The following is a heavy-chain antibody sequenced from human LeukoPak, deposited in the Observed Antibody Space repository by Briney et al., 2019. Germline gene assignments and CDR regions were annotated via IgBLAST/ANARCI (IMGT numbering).Heavy chain of an antibody. CDR1: GGSISSYY. V-gene: IGHV4-59*01. CDR3: ARGSYYDFWSGYYTFDWYFDL. CDR2: IYYSGST. Sequence: SETLSLTCSVSGGSISSYYWSWIRQPPGKGLEWIGYIYYSGSTNYNPSLKSRVTISVDTSKNQVSLKLSSVTAADTAVYYCARGSYYDFWSGYYTFDWYFDLWGRGTLVTVSS. J-gene: IGHJ2*01. D-gene: IGHD3-3*01.